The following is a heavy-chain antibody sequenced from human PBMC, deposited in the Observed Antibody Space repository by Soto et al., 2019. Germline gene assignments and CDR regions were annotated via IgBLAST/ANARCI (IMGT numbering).Heavy chain of an antibody. CDR3: ANADRGAFDF. CDR2: ILNDGTKK. Sequence: QVQLAESGGGVVQPGGSLRLTCVDSGFAFSTYAINWVRQAPGKGLEWVAVILNDGTKKYYADSVKGRFTISRDNSEQTVYLKMDSLRPEDTALYYCANADRGAFDFWGQGTMVTVSS. V-gene: IGHV3-30*18. J-gene: IGHJ3*01. CDR1: GFAFSTYA.